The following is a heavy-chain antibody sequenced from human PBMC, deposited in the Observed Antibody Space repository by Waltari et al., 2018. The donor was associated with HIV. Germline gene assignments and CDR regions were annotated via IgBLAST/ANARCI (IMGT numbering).Heavy chain of an antibody. CDR3: ARDKLGDSAPV. CDR1: GFSITTYS. J-gene: IGHJ6*02. V-gene: IGHV3-48*02. D-gene: IGHD1-26*01. CDR2: IIGSTNPK. Sequence: EVQLVESGGGLVQPGGTLRLSCSVSGFSITTYSIYWVRQRPGKGLELISYIIGSTNPKYYAESVKGRFTVSRDNAKNSAFLDMSALRDDDTAIYYCARDKLGDSAPVWGQGTTVAVSS.